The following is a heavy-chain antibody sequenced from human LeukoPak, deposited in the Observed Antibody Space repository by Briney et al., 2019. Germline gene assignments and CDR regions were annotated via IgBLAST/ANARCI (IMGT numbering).Heavy chain of an antibody. CDR3: AKPIRSSWYYFDY. CDR2: ISGSAGST. J-gene: IGHJ4*02. D-gene: IGHD6-13*01. CDR1: GFTFSSHA. Sequence: GGSLRLSCAASGFTFSSHAMSWVRQAPGKGLGWVSTISGSAGSTYYADSVKGRFTIPRDNSKNTLYLQMNSLRAEDTAIYYCAKPIRSSWYYFDYWGQGTLVTVSS. V-gene: IGHV3-23*01.